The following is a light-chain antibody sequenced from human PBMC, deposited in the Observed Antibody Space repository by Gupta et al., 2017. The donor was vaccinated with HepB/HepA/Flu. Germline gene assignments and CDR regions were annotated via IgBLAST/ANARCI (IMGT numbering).Light chain of an antibody. CDR1: QSISFW. Sequence: DIQMTQSPSTLSASVGERVTISRRASQSISFWLAWYQQKPGKAHKLLIYRTSYIENGVPARFSGSGAGTEFTLTISSLQPDEFATYYCQQYRNYWTFGQGTKVEIK. V-gene: IGKV1-5*03. CDR3: QQYRNYWT. J-gene: IGKJ1*01. CDR2: RTS.